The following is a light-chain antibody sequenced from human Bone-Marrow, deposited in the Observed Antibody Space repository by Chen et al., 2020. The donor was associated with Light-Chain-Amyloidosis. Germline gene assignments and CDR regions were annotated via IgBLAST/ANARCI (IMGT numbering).Light chain of an antibody. CDR1: ALPKQF. CDR3: QSTEGSGSGV. CDR2: KDT. Sequence: SYELTQPPSVSVSPGQTARITCSADALPKQFAYWYQQRPGQAPLLVIHKDTVRPSWVPERCSGASTGTTVRLTSSGVQAEREAASYCQSTEGSGSGVLGRGTKLTV. J-gene: IGLJ3*02. V-gene: IGLV3-25*02.